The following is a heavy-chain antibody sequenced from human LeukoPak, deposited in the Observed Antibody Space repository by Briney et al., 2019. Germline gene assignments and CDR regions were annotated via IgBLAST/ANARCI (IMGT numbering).Heavy chain of an antibody. CDR2: IKQDGSKK. CDR1: GFPFSSYW. D-gene: IGHD2-2*02. V-gene: IGHV3-7*01. Sequence: GGSLRLSCVASGFPFSSYWMTWVRQAPGKGLEWVANIKQDGSKKSYVDSVKGRFTISRDNSKNTLYLQMNSLRAEDTAVYYCARDPAIELYYFDYWGQGTLVTVSS. J-gene: IGHJ4*02. CDR3: ARDPAIELYYFDY.